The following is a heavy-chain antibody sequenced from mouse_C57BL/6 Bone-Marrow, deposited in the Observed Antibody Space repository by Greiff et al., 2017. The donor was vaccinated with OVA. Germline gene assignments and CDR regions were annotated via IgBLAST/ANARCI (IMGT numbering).Heavy chain of an antibody. J-gene: IGHJ3*01. V-gene: IGHV5-17*01. Sequence: EVQGVESGGGLVKPGGSLKLSCAASGFTFSDYGMHWVRQAPEKGLEWVAYISSGSSTIYYADTVKGRFTISRDNAKNTLFLQRTSLRSEDTAMYYCARGSGAWFAYWGQGTLVTVSA. CDR2: ISSGSSTI. CDR3: ARGSGAWFAY. CDR1: GFTFSDYG.